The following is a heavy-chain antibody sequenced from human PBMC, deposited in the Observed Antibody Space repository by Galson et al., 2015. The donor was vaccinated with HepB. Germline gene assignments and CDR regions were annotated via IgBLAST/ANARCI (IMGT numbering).Heavy chain of an antibody. CDR1: GFTFSDYY. CDR2: ISGSGGST. J-gene: IGHJ4*02. CDR3: AKEGSQYSCGYYYYSFDY. D-gene: IGHD3-22*01. Sequence: SLRISCEASGFTFSDYYMSWIRQAPGNGLEWVSAISGSGGSTNYADSVKGRFTISRDNSKNTLYLQMNSLIAEDTAVYYWAKEGSQYSCGYYYYSFDYWGQGTLVTVSS. V-gene: IGHV3-23*01.